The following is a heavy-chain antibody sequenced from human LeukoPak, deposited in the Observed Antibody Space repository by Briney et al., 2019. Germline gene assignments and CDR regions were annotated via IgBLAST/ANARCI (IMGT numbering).Heavy chain of an antibody. CDR3: ARDGSYDFWSGLVVDY. Sequence: GGSLRLSCAASGCTFSSYWMSWVRQAPGKGLEGVANIKQDGSEKYYVDSVKGGFTISRDNAKNSLYLEMNSLRAEDTAVYYSARDGSYDFWSGLVVDYWGQGTLVTVSS. D-gene: IGHD3-3*01. CDR2: IKQDGSEK. J-gene: IGHJ4*02. CDR1: GCTFSSYW. V-gene: IGHV3-7*01.